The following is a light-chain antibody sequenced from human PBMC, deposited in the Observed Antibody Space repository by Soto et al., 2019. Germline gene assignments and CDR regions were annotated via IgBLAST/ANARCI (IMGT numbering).Light chain of an antibody. CDR3: QAWDSSNSV. CDR1: KLGDKY. V-gene: IGLV3-1*01. J-gene: IGLJ1*01. Sequence: SYELTQPPSVSVSPGQTASITCSGDKLGDKYACWYQQKPGQSPVLVIYQDSKRPSGIPERFSGSNSGNTATLTISGTQAMDEADYYCQAWDSSNSVFGTGTKV. CDR2: QDS.